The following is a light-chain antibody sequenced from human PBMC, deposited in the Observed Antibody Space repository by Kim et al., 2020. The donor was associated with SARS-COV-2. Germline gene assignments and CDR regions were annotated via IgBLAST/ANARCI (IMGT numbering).Light chain of an antibody. CDR1: QSVSSNY. CDR2: GAS. V-gene: IGKV3-20*01. J-gene: IGKJ4*01. Sequence: EIVLTQSPGPLSLSPGERATLSCRASQSVSSNYLAWYQQKPGQAPRLLIYGASSRATGIPDRFSGSGSGTDFTLAITRLEPEDFAVYYCQQYGSSPPLTFGGGTKVDIK. CDR3: QQYGSSPPLT.